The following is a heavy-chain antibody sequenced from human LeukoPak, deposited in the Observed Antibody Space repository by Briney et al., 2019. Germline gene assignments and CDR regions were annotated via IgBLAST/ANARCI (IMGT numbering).Heavy chain of an antibody. D-gene: IGHD2-15*01. J-gene: IGHJ6*03. V-gene: IGHV1-46*01. Sequence: ASVKVSCKASGYTFTSYYMHWVRQAPGQGLEWMGIINPSGGSTSYAQKFQGRVTMTRDMSTSTVYMELSSLRSEDTAVYYCARALVAGWLSYYYYMDVWGKGTTVTVSS. CDR1: GYTFTSYY. CDR2: INPSGGST. CDR3: ARALVAGWLSYYYYMDV.